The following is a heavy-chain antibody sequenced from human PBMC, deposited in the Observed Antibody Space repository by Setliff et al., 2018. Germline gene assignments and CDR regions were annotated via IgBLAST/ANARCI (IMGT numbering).Heavy chain of an antibody. CDR1: GGSISSGGYY. CDR2: IYYSGST. J-gene: IGHJ6*03. Sequence: SETLSLTCTVSGGSISSGGYYWSWIRQHPGKGLEWIGYIYYSGSTYYNPSLKSRVTISVDTSKNQFSLKLSSVTAADMAVYYCARDHGGAAPYYYYYMDVWGKGTTVTVS. D-gene: IGHD3-16*01. CDR3: ARDHGGAAPYYYYYMDV. V-gene: IGHV4-31*03.